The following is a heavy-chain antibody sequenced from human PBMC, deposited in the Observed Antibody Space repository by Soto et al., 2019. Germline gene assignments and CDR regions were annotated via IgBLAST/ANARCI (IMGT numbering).Heavy chain of an antibody. J-gene: IGHJ5*02. CDR3: ARWGYCTGGSCYRHPWFDP. CDR2: FFSTGTT. D-gene: IGHD2-8*02. CDR1: GDSISSSSYY. V-gene: IGHV4-39*01. Sequence: PSETLSLTCTVSGDSISSSSYYWGWIRQPPGKGLEWIGSFFSTGTTYYNPSLRSRVSISIDTSKNQFSLKLSSVTAADTAVYYCARWGYCTGGSCYRHPWFDPWGKGILVTVTS.